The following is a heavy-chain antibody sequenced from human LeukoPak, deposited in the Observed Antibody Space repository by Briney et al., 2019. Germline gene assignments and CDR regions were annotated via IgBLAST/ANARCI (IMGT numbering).Heavy chain of an antibody. CDR3: AREQASTASFDY. D-gene: IGHD4-11*01. CDR2: IYYSGHT. Sequence: SETLSPTCTVSGGSVSSGSYYWSWIRQPPGKGLEWIGYIYYSGHTKYNPSLKSRVTISGDTSKNQFSLKLSSVTAADTAVYYCAREQASTASFDYWGQGTLVTVSS. CDR1: GGSVSSGSYY. V-gene: IGHV4-61*01. J-gene: IGHJ4*02.